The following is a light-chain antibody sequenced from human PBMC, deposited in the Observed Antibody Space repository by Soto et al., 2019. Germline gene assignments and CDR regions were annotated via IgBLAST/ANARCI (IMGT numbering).Light chain of an antibody. Sequence: QPVLTQPPSVSGAPGQRVTISCTGSSSNIGAGYDVHWYQQLPGTAPKLLISGDTNRPSGVPDRFSGSKSGTSASLAITGLQAEDEADYYCQSYDNSLSGWLFGGGTKLTVL. CDR2: GDT. J-gene: IGLJ2*01. V-gene: IGLV1-40*01. CDR3: QSYDNSLSGWL. CDR1: SSNIGAGYD.